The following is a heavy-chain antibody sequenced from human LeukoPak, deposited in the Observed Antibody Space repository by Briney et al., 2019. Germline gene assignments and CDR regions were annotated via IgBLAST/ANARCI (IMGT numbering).Heavy chain of an antibody. Sequence: GGSLRLSCAASGFAFSSFDMLWVRQSPRKGLEWVARILKNGDTDHGASVEGRFTISRENAKSYVYLQMNSLRDGDRAVYYCARDRFGEKTFEKWGQGTMVNVSS. V-gene: IGHV3-13*01. CDR3: ARDRFGEKTFEK. J-gene: IGHJ3*02. CDR2: ILKNGDT. CDR1: GFAFSSFD. D-gene: IGHD3-10*01.